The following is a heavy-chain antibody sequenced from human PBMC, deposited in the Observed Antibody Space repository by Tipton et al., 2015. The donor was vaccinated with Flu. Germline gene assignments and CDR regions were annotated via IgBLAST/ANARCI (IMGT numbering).Heavy chain of an antibody. CDR3: AKDIKRLITFGGVLDY. Sequence: SLRLSCAASGFTFISYGMHWVRQAPGKGLEWVAFINYDGSKEYYADSVKGRFTISRANYKNTLYLQMNSLRAEDTAVYYCAKDIKRLITFGGVLDYWGQGTLVTVSS. CDR1: GFTFISYG. J-gene: IGHJ4*02. D-gene: IGHD3-16*01. V-gene: IGHV3-30*02. CDR2: INYDGSKE.